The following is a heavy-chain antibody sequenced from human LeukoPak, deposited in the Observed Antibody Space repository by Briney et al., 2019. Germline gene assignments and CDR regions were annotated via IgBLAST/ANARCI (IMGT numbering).Heavy chain of an antibody. Sequence: GGSLRLSCAASGFTFSSYSMNWVRQAPGKGLEWVSSITSSGRYIYYADSVKGRFTISRDNSENSLCLQMDSLTAEDTAVYYCAKASAMIVVVSKHFDYWGQGTLVTVSS. CDR2: ITSSGRYI. CDR3: AKASAMIVVVSKHFDY. J-gene: IGHJ4*02. V-gene: IGHV3-21*04. CDR1: GFTFSSYS. D-gene: IGHD3-22*01.